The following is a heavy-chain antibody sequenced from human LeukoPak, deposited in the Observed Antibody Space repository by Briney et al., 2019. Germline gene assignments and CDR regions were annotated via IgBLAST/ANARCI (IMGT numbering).Heavy chain of an antibody. CDR2: ISSNSRYR. Sequence: GGSLRLSCAASGFTFSTYSMNWVRQAPGKGLEWVSSISSNSRYRYYADSMRGRFTISRDNAKNSLYLQMNSLKPEDTAVYYCARVAEAAAFDSWGQGTLATVSS. CDR1: GFTFSTYS. D-gene: IGHD6-13*01. J-gene: IGHJ4*02. V-gene: IGHV3-21*06. CDR3: ARVAEAAAFDS.